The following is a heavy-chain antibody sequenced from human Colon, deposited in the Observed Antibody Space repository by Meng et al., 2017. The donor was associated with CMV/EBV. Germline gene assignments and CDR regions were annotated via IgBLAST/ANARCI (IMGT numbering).Heavy chain of an antibody. Sequence: GESLKISCETSGFTFSDFEMNWVRQVPGKGLEWVAYITGDSSSISYVDPVKGRFTISRDNAKNSLYLQMNSVRAEDTAVYYCARAPLTVFGAAAQYYYHGMDVWGQGTTVTVSS. V-gene: IGHV3-48*03. J-gene: IGHJ6*02. CDR2: ITGDSSSI. D-gene: IGHD3-3*01. CDR3: ARAPLTVFGAAAQYYYHGMDV. CDR1: GFTFSDFE.